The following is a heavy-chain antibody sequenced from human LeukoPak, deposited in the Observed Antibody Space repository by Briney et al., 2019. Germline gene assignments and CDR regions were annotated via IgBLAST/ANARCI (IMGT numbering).Heavy chain of an antibody. D-gene: IGHD6-13*01. V-gene: IGHV4-4*07. J-gene: IGHJ6*03. CDR2: IYTSGST. CDR3: ARLRDRRIAAPYYMDV. CDR1: GGSISSYY. Sequence: SETLSLTCTVSGGSISSYYWSWIRQPAGKGLEWIGRIYTSGSTNYNPSLKSRVTISVDTSKNQFSLKLSSVTAADTAVYYCARLRDRRIAAPYYMDVWGKGTTVTISS.